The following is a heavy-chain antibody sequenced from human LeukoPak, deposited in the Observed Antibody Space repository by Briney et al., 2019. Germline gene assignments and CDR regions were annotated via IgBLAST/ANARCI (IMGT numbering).Heavy chain of an antibody. J-gene: IGHJ3*02. V-gene: IGHV3-48*02. CDR2: IISTGDSV. CDR3: ARDTFFAFDI. Sequence: GGSLRLSCAASGFTFSPYSMNWVRQAPGKGLEWLSYIISTGDSVYYADSVKGHFTISRDNAKNSLSLQMNSLRDEDTAVYYCARDTFFAFDIWGQGTLVTVSS. CDR1: GFTFSPYS. D-gene: IGHD3-3*01.